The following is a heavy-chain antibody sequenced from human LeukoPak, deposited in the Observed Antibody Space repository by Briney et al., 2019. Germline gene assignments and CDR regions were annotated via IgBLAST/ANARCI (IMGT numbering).Heavy chain of an antibody. J-gene: IGHJ4*02. D-gene: IGHD1-26*01. Sequence: PSETLSLTCTVSGGSISSYLWSWIRQPPGKGLEWIGYIYYSGSANYNSYSGSANYNPSLKSRVIISVDTSKNHISLNLSSVTAADTALYCCARGAHSGSYHHFDYWGQGTLVTVSS. CDR1: GGSISSYL. V-gene: IGHV4-59*01. CDR2: IYYSGSANYNSYSGSA. CDR3: ARGAHSGSYHHFDY.